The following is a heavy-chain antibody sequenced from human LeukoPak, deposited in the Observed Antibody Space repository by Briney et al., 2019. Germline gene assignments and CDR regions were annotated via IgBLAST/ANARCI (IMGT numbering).Heavy chain of an antibody. V-gene: IGHV1-69*13. CDR2: IIPIFGTA. CDR3: ARGPQNYQFYYMDV. J-gene: IGHJ6*03. Sequence: GASVKVSCKASGGTFSSYAISWVRQAPGQGLEWMGGIIPIFGTANYAQKFQGRVTITADESTSTAYMELSSLRSEDTAVYYCARGPQNYQFYYMDVWGKGTTVTVSS. CDR1: GGTFSSYA.